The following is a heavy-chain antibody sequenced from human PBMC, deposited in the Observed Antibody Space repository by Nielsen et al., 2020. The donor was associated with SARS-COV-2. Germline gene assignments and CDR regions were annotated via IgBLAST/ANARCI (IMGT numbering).Heavy chain of an antibody. CDR1: GFTFSTFE. J-gene: IGHJ4*02. CDR2: VSSSSAYI. D-gene: IGHD4-11*01. CDR3: ARDRHYTIPFDY. Sequence: GESLKISCAASGFTFSTFEMNWVRQAPGKGLEWVASVSSSSAYIFYADSVKGRFTVSKDNARDSLSLQMNSLGAEDTAVYYCARDRHYTIPFDYWGQGALVTVSA. V-gene: IGHV3-21*01.